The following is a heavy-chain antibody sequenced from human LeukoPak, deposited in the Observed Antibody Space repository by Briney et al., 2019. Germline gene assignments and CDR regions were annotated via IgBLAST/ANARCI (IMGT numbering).Heavy chain of an antibody. CDR1: GGSISSGGYY. Sequence: PSQTLSLTCTVSGGSISSGGYYWSWIRQHPGKGLEWIGYIYYSGSTYYNPSLKSRVTISVDTSKNQFSLKLSSVTAADTAVYYSARYDLYYYDSGGLVGAFDIWGQGTMVTVSS. D-gene: IGHD3-22*01. CDR3: ARYDLYYYDSGGLVGAFDI. V-gene: IGHV4-31*03. J-gene: IGHJ3*02. CDR2: IYYSGST.